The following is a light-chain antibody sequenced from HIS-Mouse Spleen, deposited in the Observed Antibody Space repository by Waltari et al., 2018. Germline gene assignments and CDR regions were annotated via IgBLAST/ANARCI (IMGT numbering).Light chain of an antibody. Sequence: SYELTQPPSVSVSPGQTARTTCSGDPPPKKYAYWHQRKSGQAPVLVIYEDSKRPSGIPEGFSGSSSGTVAALTISGAKVEDEADYCYYSTDSGGNHKVFDGGTKLAVL. J-gene: IGLJ2*01. CDR3: YSTDSGGNHKV. CDR2: EDS. V-gene: IGLV3-10*01. CDR1: PPPKKY.